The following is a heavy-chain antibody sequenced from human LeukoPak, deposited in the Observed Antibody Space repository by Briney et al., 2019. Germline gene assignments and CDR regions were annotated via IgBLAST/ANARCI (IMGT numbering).Heavy chain of an antibody. J-gene: IGHJ6*02. CDR1: GGSISSSY. D-gene: IGHD6-13*01. CDR2: IYYSGST. Sequence: SETLSLTCTVSGGSISSSYWSWIPQTPGKGLEWIGYIYYSGSTNYNPSLKSRVTISVDTSKHQFSLNLSSVTAADTAVYYCASRLVYSSSWYYGMDVWGQGTTVTVSS. CDR3: ASRLVYSSSWYYGMDV. V-gene: IGHV4-59*08.